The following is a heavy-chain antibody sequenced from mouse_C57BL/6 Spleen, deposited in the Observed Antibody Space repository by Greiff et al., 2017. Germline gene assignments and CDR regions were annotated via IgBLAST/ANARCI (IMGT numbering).Heavy chain of an antibody. D-gene: IGHD3-2*02. Sequence: VQLQQPGAELVRPGSSVKLSCKASGYTFTSYWLHWVKQRPIQGLEWIGNIDPSDSETHYNQKFKDKATLTVDKSSSTAYMRLSSLTSEDSAVYYCARGGQAWFAYWGQGTLVTVSA. CDR2: IDPSDSET. CDR3: ARGGQAWFAY. V-gene: IGHV1-52*01. J-gene: IGHJ3*01. CDR1: GYTFTSYW.